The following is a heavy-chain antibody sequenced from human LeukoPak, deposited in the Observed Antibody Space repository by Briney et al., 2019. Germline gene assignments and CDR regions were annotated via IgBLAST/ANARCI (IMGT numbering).Heavy chain of an antibody. V-gene: IGHV1-2*02. D-gene: IGHD3-10*01. Sequence: RGASVKFSCKASGYSFSGYHVHWVRQARGQGLDWMGRIYIDSGDTNYAQKFQGRVTMTRDTSISTAYMELSSLTSDDTAVYYCAGLGSTMEGRIDPWGQGTPVTVSS. CDR2: IYIDSGDT. CDR3: AGLGSTMEGRIDP. J-gene: IGHJ5*02. CDR1: GYSFSGYH.